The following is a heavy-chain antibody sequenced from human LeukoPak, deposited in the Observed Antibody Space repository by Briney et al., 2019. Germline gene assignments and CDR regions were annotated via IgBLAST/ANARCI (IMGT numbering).Heavy chain of an antibody. CDR3: ARGYGPGY. D-gene: IGHD4-17*01. Sequence: SETLSLTCAVSGDSISSTNWWNWVRQPPGKGLEWIGEIDHRGNTNYNPSLKSRVSISADKSKNQFSLKLTSVTAADTAVYYCARGYGPGYWGQGILATVSA. V-gene: IGHV4-4*02. CDR2: IDHRGNT. J-gene: IGHJ4*02. CDR1: GDSISSTNW.